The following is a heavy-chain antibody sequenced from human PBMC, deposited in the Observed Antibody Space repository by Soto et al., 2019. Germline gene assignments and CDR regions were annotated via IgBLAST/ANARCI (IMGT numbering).Heavy chain of an antibody. CDR2: LGKSDYT. V-gene: IGHV3-21*04. J-gene: IGHJ4*02. CDR1: GYPFNNYG. CDR3: AIEDSILIPYVSDF. Sequence: GGCLRLSCVVEGYPFNNYGINWDRQAPGKWLEWVSTLGKSDYTSYSDLVKGRFTISRDNARNTVSLQMNTLRAEDTAVYFCAIEDSILIPYVSDFWGQGTLVTISS. D-gene: IGHD3-22*01.